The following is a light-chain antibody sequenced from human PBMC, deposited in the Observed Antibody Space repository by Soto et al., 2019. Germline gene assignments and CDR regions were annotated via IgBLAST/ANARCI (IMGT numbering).Light chain of an antibody. CDR3: SSYTGSNTRV. CDR1: SSDVGGYNY. V-gene: IGLV2-14*01. CDR2: EVS. J-gene: IGLJ1*01. Sequence: QSALTQPASVSGSPGQSITISCTGTSSDVGGYNYVSWYQQHPGKAPKLMIYEVSNRPSGVSNRFSGSKSGNTASLTISVLQADDEADYYCSSYTGSNTRVFGTGTKLNVL.